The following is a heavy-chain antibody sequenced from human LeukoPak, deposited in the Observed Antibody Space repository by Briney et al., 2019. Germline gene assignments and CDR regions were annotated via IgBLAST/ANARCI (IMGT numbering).Heavy chain of an antibody. CDR1: GLTFSNAW. D-gene: IGHD3-3*02. J-gene: IGHJ4*02. CDR3: VRGHLWLEN. Sequence: GGSLRLSCAASGLTFSNAWMNWVRQTPGKGLEWVATINQDGGEKYYVDSVKGRFIISRDNAKNSVYLQMDSLRAEETAVYSCVRGHLWLENWGQGTLVTVSS. V-gene: IGHV3-7*03. CDR2: INQDGGEK.